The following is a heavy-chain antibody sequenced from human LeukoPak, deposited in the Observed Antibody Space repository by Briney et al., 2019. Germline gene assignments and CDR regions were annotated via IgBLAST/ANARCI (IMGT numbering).Heavy chain of an antibody. D-gene: IGHD6-19*01. CDR1: GLSSSTIAYY. CDR3: ARKWSRLGYSSDWFFDT. Sequence: PAHTLSLHCDLSGLSSSTIAYYWAWIRQPPGKGLQWLGSISYRGATCYNPSLRNRVPLPVDTSTNQNSLRLKSATATATAVYYCARKWSRLGYSSDWFFDTWGKGSLVTVSS. J-gene: IGHJ4*02. CDR2: ISYRGAT. V-gene: IGHV4-39*01.